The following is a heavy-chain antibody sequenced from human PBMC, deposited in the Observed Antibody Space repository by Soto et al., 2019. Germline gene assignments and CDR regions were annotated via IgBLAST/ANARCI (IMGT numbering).Heavy chain of an antibody. V-gene: IGHV4-59*01. Sequence: SETLSLTCTVSGGSISSYYWSWIRQPPGKGLEWIGYTYYSGSTNYNPSLKSRVTISVDTSKNQFSLKLSSVTAADTAVYYCARAVWAADEAFDIWGQGTMVTVSS. CDR2: TYYSGST. D-gene: IGHD3-16*01. CDR1: GGSISSYY. CDR3: ARAVWAADEAFDI. J-gene: IGHJ3*02.